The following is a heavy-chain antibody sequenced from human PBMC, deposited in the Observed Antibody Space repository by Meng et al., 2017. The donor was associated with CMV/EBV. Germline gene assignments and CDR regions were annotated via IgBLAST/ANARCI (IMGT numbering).Heavy chain of an antibody. D-gene: IGHD6-13*01. V-gene: IGHV3-30*04. Sequence: GESLKISCAASGFTFSSYAMHWVRQAPGKGLEWVAVISYDGSNKYYADSVKGRFTISRDNSKNTLYLQMNSLRAEDTAVYYCASGVAAGPDAANAFDIWGQGTMAPSPQ. CDR2: ISYDGSNK. J-gene: IGHJ3*02. CDR3: ASGVAAGPDAANAFDI. CDR1: GFTFSSYA.